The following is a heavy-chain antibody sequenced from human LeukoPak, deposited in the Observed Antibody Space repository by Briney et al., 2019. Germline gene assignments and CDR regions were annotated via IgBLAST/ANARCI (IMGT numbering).Heavy chain of an antibody. CDR3: TRDFDP. J-gene: IGHJ5*02. Sequence: GGSRRLPCVASGLSFGNYWMDGARRAPGKGLEWVGNIKQDGSEKYYVDSVKGRFTISRDNAKNSLYLDMNSLRVEDTAIYYCTRDFDPWGQGTLVTVSS. V-gene: IGHV3-7*01. CDR2: IKQDGSEK. CDR1: GLSFGNYW.